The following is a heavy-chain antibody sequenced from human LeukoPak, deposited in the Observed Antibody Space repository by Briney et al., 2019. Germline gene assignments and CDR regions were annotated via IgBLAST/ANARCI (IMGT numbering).Heavy chain of an antibody. D-gene: IGHD2-2*01. J-gene: IGHJ4*02. CDR1: GFTFSSYG. CDR2: IRYDGSNK. V-gene: IGHV3-30*02. Sequence: GGSLRLSCAASGFTFSSYGMHWVRQAPGKGLEWVAFIRYDGSNKYYADSVKGRFTISRDNSKNTLYLQMNSLRAEDTAVYYCAKPSRQVLGYCSSTSCSHFDYWGQGTLVTVSS. CDR3: AKPSRQVLGYCSSTSCSHFDY.